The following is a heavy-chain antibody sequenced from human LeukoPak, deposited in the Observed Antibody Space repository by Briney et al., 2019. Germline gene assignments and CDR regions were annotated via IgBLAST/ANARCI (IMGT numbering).Heavy chain of an antibody. CDR1: GFTFSSYS. J-gene: IGHJ4*02. V-gene: IGHV3-21*01. D-gene: IGHD2-15*01. CDR2: ISSSSTYI. Sequence: PGXXXXLSCAXSGFTFSSYSMNWVRQAPGKGLEWVSSISSSSTYIYYADSVKGRFTISRDNDKNSLYMQMNRLRAEDTAVYYCAKEHSPYCSGDACYDYFDYWGQGILVTVSS. CDR3: AKEHSPYCSGDACYDYFDY.